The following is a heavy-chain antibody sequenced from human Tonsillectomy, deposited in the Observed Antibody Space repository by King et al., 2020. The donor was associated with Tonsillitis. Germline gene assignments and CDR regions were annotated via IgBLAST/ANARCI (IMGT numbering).Heavy chain of an antibody. D-gene: IGHD1-26*01. CDR2: IDPGDSDT. J-gene: IGHJ4*02. V-gene: IGHV5-51*01. CDR3: ARHWVTVGATGYFDY. Sequence: VQLVESGAEVKKPGESLKISCKGSGYSFTSYWIGWVRQMPGKGLEWMGIIDPGDSDTRYSPSFPSQVTISADKSISTAYLQWSSLKASDTAMFYCARHWVTVGATGYFDYWGQGTLVTVSS. CDR1: GYSFTSYW.